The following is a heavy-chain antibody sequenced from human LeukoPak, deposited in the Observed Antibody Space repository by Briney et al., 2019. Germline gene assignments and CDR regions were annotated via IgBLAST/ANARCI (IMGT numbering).Heavy chain of an antibody. V-gene: IGHV4-59*01. Sequence: PSETLSLTCTVSDGSISSYNWGWIRQSPGKGLEWIGNIYYSGSTKYNPSLKSRVTISVDTSKNQFSLKLSSVTAADTAVYYCVRDCSGGSCYYNWGQGTLVTVSS. CDR2: IYYSGST. J-gene: IGHJ4*02. CDR1: DGSISSYN. D-gene: IGHD2-15*01. CDR3: VRDCSGGSCYYN.